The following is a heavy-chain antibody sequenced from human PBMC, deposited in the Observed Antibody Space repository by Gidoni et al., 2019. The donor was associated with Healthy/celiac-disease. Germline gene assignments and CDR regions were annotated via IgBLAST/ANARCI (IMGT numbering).Heavy chain of an antibody. CDR1: GFTFSSYS. CDR3: ARDQFGEYYFDY. J-gene: IGHJ4*02. D-gene: IGHD3-10*01. V-gene: IGHV3-21*01. CDR2: ISSSSSYI. Sequence: EVQLVESGGGLVKPGGSLSLSCAASGFTFSSYSMNWVRQAPGKGLEWVSSISSSSSYIYYADSVKGRFTISRDNAKNSLYMQMNSLRAEDTAVYYCARDQFGEYYFDYWGQGTLVTVSS.